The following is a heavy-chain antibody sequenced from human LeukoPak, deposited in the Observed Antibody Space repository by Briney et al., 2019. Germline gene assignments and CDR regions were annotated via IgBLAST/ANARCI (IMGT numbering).Heavy chain of an antibody. CDR1: RRSFHSQW. Sequence: GESLKISCEGPRRSFHSQWIGWVRQMPGKGLEWMGIIYPSDSDTRYSPPFQGQVTISADKSISTAYLQWNSLEASDSAIYYCARRGDSDFRIDWGQGTLVTVSS. V-gene: IGHV5-51*01. D-gene: IGHD2-21*02. CDR3: ARRGDSDFRID. CDR2: IYPSDSDT. J-gene: IGHJ4*02.